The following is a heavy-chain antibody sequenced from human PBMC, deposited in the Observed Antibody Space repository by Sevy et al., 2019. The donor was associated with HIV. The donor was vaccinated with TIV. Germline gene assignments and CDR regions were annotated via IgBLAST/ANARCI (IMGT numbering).Heavy chain of an antibody. J-gene: IGHJ5*02. CDR3: AKDPAGSLFWSGYYLYNWFDP. V-gene: IGHV3-30*02. D-gene: IGHD3-3*01. CDR1: GFTFSSYG. CDR2: IRYDGSNK. Sequence: GGSLRLSCAASGFTFSSYGMHWVRQAPGKGLEWVALIRYDGSNKYYADSVKGRFTISRDNSKNTLYLQMNSLRAEDTAVYYCAKDPAGSLFWSGYYLYNWFDPWGQGTLVTVSS.